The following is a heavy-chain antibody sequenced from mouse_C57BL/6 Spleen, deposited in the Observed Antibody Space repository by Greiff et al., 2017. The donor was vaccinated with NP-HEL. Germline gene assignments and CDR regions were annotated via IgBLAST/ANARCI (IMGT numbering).Heavy chain of an antibody. D-gene: IGHD1-1*01. J-gene: IGHJ4*01. CDR3: TSFITTVPRAMDY. V-gene: IGHV14-4*01. CDR2: IDPENGDT. CDR1: GFNIKDDY. Sequence: VQLKQSGAELVRPGASVKLSCTASGFNIKDDYMHWVKQRPEQGLEWMGWIDPENGDTEYASKFQGKATITADTSSNTAYLQLSSLTSEDTAVYYCTSFITTVPRAMDYWGQGTSVTVSS.